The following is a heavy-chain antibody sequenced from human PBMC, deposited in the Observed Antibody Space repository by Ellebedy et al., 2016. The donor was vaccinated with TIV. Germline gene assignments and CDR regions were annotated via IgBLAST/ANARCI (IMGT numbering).Heavy chain of an antibody. CDR3: AKDVLLGGSGSDYYFFGMDV. CDR1: GFTFDDYT. Sequence: GESLKISCAASGFTFDDYTLHWVRQAPGKGLEWVSLITWDGDTTYYADSVKGRFTISRDNSKNSLYLHMNSLRLEDTALYYCAKDVLLGGSGSDYYFFGMDVWGQGTTVIVSS. CDR2: ITWDGDTT. J-gene: IGHJ6*02. D-gene: IGHD3-10*01. V-gene: IGHV3-43*01.